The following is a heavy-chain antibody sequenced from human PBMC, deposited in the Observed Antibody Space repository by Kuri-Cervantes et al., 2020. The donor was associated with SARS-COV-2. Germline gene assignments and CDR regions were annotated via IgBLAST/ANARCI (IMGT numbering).Heavy chain of an antibody. D-gene: IGHD5-18*01. CDR2: ISYDGSNK. CDR3: AKDTLTGHSHGNFDY. V-gene: IGHV3-30-3*02. CDR1: GFTFSSYA. J-gene: IGHJ4*02. Sequence: GGSLRLSCAASGFTFSSYAMHWVRQAPGKGLEWVAVISYDGSNKYYADSVKGRFTISRDNSKSTVYLQMNSLRDEDTALYYCAKDTLTGHSHGNFDYWGQGTLVTVSS.